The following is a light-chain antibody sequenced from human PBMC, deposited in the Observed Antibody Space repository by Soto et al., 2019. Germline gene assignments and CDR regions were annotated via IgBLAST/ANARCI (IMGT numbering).Light chain of an antibody. CDR2: GAS. CDR3: QQYGSSPRT. CDR1: QSVSSSY. Sequence: DIVMTHSPGTLALSPCEGATLSCSASQSVSSSYLAWYQQKPGQAPRLLIYGASTRATGIPDRFSGSGSGTDFTLTISRLEPEDFAVYYCQQYGSSPRTFGQGTKVDIK. V-gene: IGKV3-20*01. J-gene: IGKJ1*01.